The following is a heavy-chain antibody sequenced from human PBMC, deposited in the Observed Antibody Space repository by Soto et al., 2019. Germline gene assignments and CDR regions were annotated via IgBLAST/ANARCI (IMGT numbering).Heavy chain of an antibody. CDR3: ARPNWNSRGGVYNL. D-gene: IGHD3-16*01. V-gene: IGHV3-11*01. CDR1: GFTFGGFY. Sequence: QARLVESGGGLVEPGGSLRLSCTASGFTFGGFYMMWFRQAPGRGLEWISYITKTGTTIYHADPVKGRFSVSRDNARSSLYLQMNSLRAEDTAVYYCARPNWNSRGGVYNLWGQGTLVTVSS. CDR2: ITKTGTTI. J-gene: IGHJ4*02.